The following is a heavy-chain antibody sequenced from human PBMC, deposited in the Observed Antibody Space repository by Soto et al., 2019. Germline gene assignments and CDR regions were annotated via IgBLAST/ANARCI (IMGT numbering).Heavy chain of an antibody. CDR2: INAGNGNT. CDR3: ARDPGSISSSVNWFDP. Sequence: QVQLVQSGAEVKKPGASVKVSCKASGYTFTSYAMHWVRQAPGQRLEWMGWINAGNGNTKYSQKFQGRVTITRDTFASTAYMELSSLRSEDTAVYYCARDPGSISSSVNWFDPWGQGTLVTVSS. D-gene: IGHD6-6*01. V-gene: IGHV1-3*01. CDR1: GYTFTSYA. J-gene: IGHJ5*02.